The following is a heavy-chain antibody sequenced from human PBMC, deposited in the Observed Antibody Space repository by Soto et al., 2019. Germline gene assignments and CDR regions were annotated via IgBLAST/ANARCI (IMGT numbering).Heavy chain of an antibody. V-gene: IGHV3-23*01. J-gene: IGHJ4*02. CDR2: IYGTGGNT. D-gene: IGHD2-21*02. Sequence: PXGSLSFKSSASGFTFNSIDLIWVRQAPGIEWEWVSAIYGTGGNTYYADSVKGQFTISRDNSENTLYLQMNSLRAEDTAVYYCAKAARFPYCGGDCYPRYYFDYWGQETRVTVSA. CDR1: GFTFNSID. CDR3: AKAARFPYCGGDCYPRYYFDY.